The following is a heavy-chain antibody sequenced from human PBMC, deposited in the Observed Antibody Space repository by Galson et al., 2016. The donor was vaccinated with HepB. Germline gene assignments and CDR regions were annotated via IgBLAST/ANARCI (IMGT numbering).Heavy chain of an antibody. Sequence: SLRLSCAASGFTFSKYSMNWVRQAPEKGLEWISSISSSGSFIYYADSVKGRFTISRDNANNSLFLQMNSLRAEDTAVYFCARDLGASSWFDYWGQGSLVTVAS. CDR2: ISSSGSFI. CDR1: GFTFSKYS. J-gene: IGHJ4*02. V-gene: IGHV3-21*01. D-gene: IGHD6-13*01. CDR3: ARDLGASSWFDY.